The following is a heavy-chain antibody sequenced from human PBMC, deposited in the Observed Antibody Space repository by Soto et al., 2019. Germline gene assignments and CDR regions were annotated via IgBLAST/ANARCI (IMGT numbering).Heavy chain of an antibody. Sequence: SETLSLTCTVSGGSISSGGYYWSLIRQHPGKGLEWIGYIYYSGSTYYNPSLKSRVTISVDTSKNQFSLKLSSVTAADTAVYYCARAPVFHTMVRGYNWFDPWGQGTLVTVSS. CDR3: ARAPVFHTMVRGYNWFDP. V-gene: IGHV4-31*03. J-gene: IGHJ5*02. CDR2: IYYSGST. D-gene: IGHD3-10*01. CDR1: GGSISSGGYY.